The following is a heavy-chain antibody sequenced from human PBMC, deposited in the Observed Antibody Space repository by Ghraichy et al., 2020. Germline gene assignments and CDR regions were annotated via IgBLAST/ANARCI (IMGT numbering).Heavy chain of an antibody. V-gene: IGHV4-39*07. CDR2: IYYTGRT. CDR1: GVSISSSSYY. J-gene: IGHJ4*02. CDR3: ARAFDSGNTAYDYFDY. D-gene: IGHD5-12*01. Sequence: SETLSLTCTVSGVSISSSSYYWGWIRQPPGKGLEWLGSIYYTGRTYFNPSLKSRVTISADTSKNQFSLKVRSVTAADTAVYYCARAFDSGNTAYDYFDYWGQGTLVTVSS.